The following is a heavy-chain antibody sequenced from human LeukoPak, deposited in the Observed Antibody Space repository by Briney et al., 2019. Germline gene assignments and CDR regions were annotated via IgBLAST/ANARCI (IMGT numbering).Heavy chain of an antibody. CDR3: ARAASCGGDCSSSYLQH. D-gene: IGHD2-21*02. J-gene: IGHJ1*01. V-gene: IGHV3-74*01. CDR2: INTDGSST. CDR1: GFTFSSHW. Sequence: QPGRSLRLSCAASGFTFSSHWMHWVRQAPGKGLVWVSRINTDGSSTSYADSVKGRFNISRDNAKNTLYLQMNSLRAEDMAVYYCARAASCGGDCSSSYLQHWGQGTLVTVSS.